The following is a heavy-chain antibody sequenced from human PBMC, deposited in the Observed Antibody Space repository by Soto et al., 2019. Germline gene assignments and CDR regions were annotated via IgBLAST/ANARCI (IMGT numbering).Heavy chain of an antibody. CDR3: ARGGGSRDGYNLWFDY. J-gene: IGHJ4*02. D-gene: IGHD5-12*01. CDR2: IIPIFGTA. V-gene: IGHV1-69*13. Sequence: ASVKVSCKASEGTFSSYAISWVRQAPGQGLEWMGGIIPIFGTANYAQKFQGRVTITADESTSTAYMELSSLRSEDTAVYYCARGGGSRDGYNLWFDYWGQGTLVTVSS. CDR1: EGTFSSYA.